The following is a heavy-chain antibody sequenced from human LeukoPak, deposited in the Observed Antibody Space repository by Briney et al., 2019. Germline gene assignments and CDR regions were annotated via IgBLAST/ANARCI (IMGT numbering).Heavy chain of an antibody. CDR1: GVSVSDGRYY. D-gene: IGHD2-15*01. V-gene: IGHV4-31*03. J-gene: IGHJ3*02. CDR3: ATPYCSGISCLDIFNM. CDR2: KYYSGSA. Sequence: PSETLSLTCNVSGVSVSDGRYYWTWIRQLPGKGLEWIGYKYYSGSAKYNPSLKSRLTISMDTSKNQFSLQLSSVTAADTATYYCATPYCSGISCLDIFNMWGQGTRVTVSS.